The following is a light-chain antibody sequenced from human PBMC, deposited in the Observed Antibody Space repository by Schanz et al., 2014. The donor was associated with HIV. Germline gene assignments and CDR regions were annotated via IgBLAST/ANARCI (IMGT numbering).Light chain of an antibody. CDR1: SSNFRSNA. Sequence: QSVLTQPPSASGTPGQRVTISCSGSSSNFRSNAVNWYQKLPGTAPRLVIYNTFHRPSGVPDRFSGSQSGTSASLAISGLQSEDEADYYCAAWDDSLNGVVFGGGTKLTVL. J-gene: IGLJ2*01. CDR3: AAWDDSLNGVV. CDR2: NTF. V-gene: IGLV1-44*01.